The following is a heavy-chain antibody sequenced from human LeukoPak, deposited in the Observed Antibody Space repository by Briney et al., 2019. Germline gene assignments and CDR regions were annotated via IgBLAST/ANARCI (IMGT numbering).Heavy chain of an antibody. V-gene: IGHV3-53*01. CDR3: ARNYYDVLTGVRN. CDR2: ISSGGTT. Sequence: GGSLRLSCAASGFTVSTYYMSWVRQAPGKGLEWVSLISSGGTTYYADSVKGRFTISRDNSKNTLYLQMNSLRAEDTAVYYCARNYYDVLTGVRNWGQGTLVIVSS. D-gene: IGHD3-9*01. J-gene: IGHJ4*02. CDR1: GFTVSTYY.